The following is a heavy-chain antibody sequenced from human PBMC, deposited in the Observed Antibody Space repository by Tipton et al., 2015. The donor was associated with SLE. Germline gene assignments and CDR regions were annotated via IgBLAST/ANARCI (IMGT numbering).Heavy chain of an antibody. D-gene: IGHD2-15*01. V-gene: IGHV4-31*03. CDR2: ISYSGST. Sequence: TLSLTCNVSGGSITSDGSFWTWIRQHPGRGLQWIGYISYSGSTYYNPSLRGRVTILLDTSKSQFYLNLNSVTAADTAIYFCARVRVVAATGWFDTWGQGTLVTVSP. CDR3: ARVRVVAATGWFDT. J-gene: IGHJ5*02. CDR1: GGSITSDGSF.